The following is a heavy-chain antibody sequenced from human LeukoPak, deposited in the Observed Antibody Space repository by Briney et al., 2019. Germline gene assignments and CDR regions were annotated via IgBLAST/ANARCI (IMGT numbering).Heavy chain of an antibody. Sequence: PSETLSLTCTVSGGSISSYYWSWIRQPAGKGLEWIGRINTSGSTNYNPSLKSRVTMSVDTSKNQFSLKLSSVTAADTAVYYCAREQQWLPTLHFDYWGQGTLVTVSS. D-gene: IGHD6-19*01. CDR1: GGSISSYY. V-gene: IGHV4-4*07. CDR2: INTSGST. CDR3: AREQQWLPTLHFDY. J-gene: IGHJ4*02.